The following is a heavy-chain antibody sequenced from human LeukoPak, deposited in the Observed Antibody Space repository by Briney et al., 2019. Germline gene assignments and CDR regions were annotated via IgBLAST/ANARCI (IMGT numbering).Heavy chain of an antibody. V-gene: IGHV4-59*01. D-gene: IGHD4-17*01. CDR1: GGSISYYY. CDR3: AREDPQTTVPEGMDV. J-gene: IGHJ6*02. Sequence: SETLSLTCSVSGGSISYYYWSWLRQSPGKGLEWIGYIYYSGTTNYNPSLKSRVTISVDTSKNQFSLQLRSVTAADTAVYYCAREDPQTTVPEGMDVWGQGTTVTVSS. CDR2: IYYSGTT.